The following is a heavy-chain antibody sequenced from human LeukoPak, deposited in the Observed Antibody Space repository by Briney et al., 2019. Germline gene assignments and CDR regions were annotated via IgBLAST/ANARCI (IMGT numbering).Heavy chain of an antibody. CDR3: AKDSYYGSGSYGLLDY. V-gene: IGHV3-23*01. J-gene: IGHJ4*02. CDR1: GFTFSSYG. D-gene: IGHD3-10*01. Sequence: PGGSLRLSCAASGFTFSSYGMSGVRRAPGKGLEWASAISGSGGSTYYADSVKGRFTISRDNSKNTLYLQMNSLRAEDTAVYYCAKDSYYGSGSYGLLDYWGQGTLVTVSS. CDR2: ISGSGGST.